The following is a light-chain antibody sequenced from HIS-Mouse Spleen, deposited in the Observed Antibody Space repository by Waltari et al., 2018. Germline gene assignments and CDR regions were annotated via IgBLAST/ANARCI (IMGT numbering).Light chain of an antibody. CDR3: QQYDNLPPLGYT. J-gene: IGKJ2*01. CDR2: DAS. CDR1: QDISNY. V-gene: IGKV1-33*01. Sequence: DIQMTQSPSSLSASVGDSVTITCTASQDISNYLNWYQQQPGKAPKLLIYDASNLETGVPSRFSGSGSGTDFTFTISSLQPEDIATYYCQQYDNLPPLGYTFGQGTKLEIK.